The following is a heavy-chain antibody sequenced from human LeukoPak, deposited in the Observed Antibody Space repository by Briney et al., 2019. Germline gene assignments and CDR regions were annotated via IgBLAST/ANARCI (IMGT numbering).Heavy chain of an antibody. CDR3: AKVVSSSWGYFDY. V-gene: IGHV3-11*04. Sequence: GGSLRLSCAASGFTFSDYFMSWVRQAPGKGLEWVAYISSSTTTIHYAESVRGRFTISRDNSKNTLYLQMNSLRPEDTAVYYCAKVVSSSWGYFDYWGQGTLVTVSS. CDR1: GFTFSDYF. J-gene: IGHJ4*02. CDR2: ISSSTTTI. D-gene: IGHD6-13*01.